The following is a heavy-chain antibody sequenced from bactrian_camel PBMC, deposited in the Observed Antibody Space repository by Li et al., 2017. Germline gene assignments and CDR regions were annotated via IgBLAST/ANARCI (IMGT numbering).Heavy chain of an antibody. CDR1: GFSFSGYH. CDR3: TNSALPAWTYGGSWGYEYIY. Sequence: HVQLVESGGGLVQPGGSLRLSCAASGFSFSGYHTNWVRQAPGKGLEWVSSIYSDGSRTYYADSVKGRFTISRDNAENTLYLQLNSLKTEDTAIYYCTNSALPAWTYGGSWGYEYIYWGQGTQVT. D-gene: IGHD6*01. V-gene: IGHV3S6*01. J-gene: IGHJ4*01. CDR2: IYSDGSRT.